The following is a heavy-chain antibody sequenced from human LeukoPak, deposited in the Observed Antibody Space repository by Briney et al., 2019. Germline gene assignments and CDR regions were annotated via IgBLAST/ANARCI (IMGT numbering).Heavy chain of an antibody. Sequence: GGCLRLSCAASGFTFSSYDMHWVRQATGKGLEWVSVIGTSGDTYYAGSVKGRFTISRENAKNSLYLQMNSLTAGDTAVYYCSRVGSSGWPNYFDSWGQGTLVTVSS. J-gene: IGHJ4*02. CDR2: IGTSGDT. CDR1: GFTFSSYD. CDR3: SRVGSSGWPNYFDS. D-gene: IGHD6-19*01. V-gene: IGHV3-13*04.